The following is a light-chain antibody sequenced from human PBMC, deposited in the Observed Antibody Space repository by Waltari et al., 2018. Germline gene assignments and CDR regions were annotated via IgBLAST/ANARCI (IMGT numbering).Light chain of an antibody. J-gene: IGLJ1*01. V-gene: IGLV2-8*01. Sequence: QSALTQPPSASGSPGPSVTIYCTGTLRDVASYDYFSWYQQHPGKAPRLLLYAVTKRPSGVPDRFSGSKSGSTASLTVSGLQTEDEADYYCSSYVGGNSYVFGTGTKVTVL. CDR3: SSYVGGNSYV. CDR2: AVT. CDR1: LRDVASYDY.